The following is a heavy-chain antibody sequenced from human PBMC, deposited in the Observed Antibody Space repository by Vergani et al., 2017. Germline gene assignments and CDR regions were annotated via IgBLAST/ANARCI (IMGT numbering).Heavy chain of an antibody. Sequence: EVQLEESGGGLVLPGRSLRLSCVASGFTSAGYAMHWVRQAPGKGLEWVSYISGVGDTINYADSVKGRFTISRDNSLHLQMNSLRVEDTAVYYCARGIVGGLEFDNWGQGTLVTVSS. CDR3: ARGIVGGLEFDN. CDR2: ISGVGDTI. D-gene: IGHD1-26*01. CDR1: GFTSAGYA. J-gene: IGHJ4*02. V-gene: IGHV3-9*02.